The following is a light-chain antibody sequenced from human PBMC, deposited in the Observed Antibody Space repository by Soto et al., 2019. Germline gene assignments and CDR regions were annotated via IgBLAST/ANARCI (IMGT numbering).Light chain of an antibody. CDR1: QSISSH. V-gene: IGKV1-39*01. J-gene: IGKJ1*01. Sequence: DIQMTQSPSSLSASVGDRVTITCRASQSISSHLNWYQQKPGRAPKLLMDTSSRLQSWVPSRFTGSGSGTDFTLTISSLQPEDFATYYCQQSYTSRKFGQGTKVELK. CDR2: TSS. CDR3: QQSYTSRK.